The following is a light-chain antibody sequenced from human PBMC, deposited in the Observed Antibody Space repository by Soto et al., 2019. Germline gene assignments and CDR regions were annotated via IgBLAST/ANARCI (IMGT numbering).Light chain of an antibody. CDR3: QNYGSSPQT. J-gene: IGKJ1*01. V-gene: IGKV3-20*01. CDR1: QSVASNC. Sequence: IVLTQTPGTLSLSPGERDPLSCRASQSVASNCLAWYQQKPGQAPRLLIYSASSRASGIPDRFSGSGSGTDFTLTVSRLEPEDFAVYYCQNYGSSPQTFGQGTKVDIK. CDR2: SAS.